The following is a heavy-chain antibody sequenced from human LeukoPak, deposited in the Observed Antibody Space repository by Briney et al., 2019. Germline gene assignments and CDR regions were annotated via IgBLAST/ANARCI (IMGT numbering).Heavy chain of an antibody. CDR3: ARHAYFYDSSGYPDY. CDR2: IDPSDSYA. V-gene: IGHV5-10-1*01. CDR1: GYSFTSYW. Sequence: GEALKISCKGSGYSFTSYWISWVLQMPGKGLEWRGWIDPSDSYANYSPSFQGHVTISADKSISTAYLQWGSLKDSDTAMYYCARHAYFYDSSGYPDYWGQGTLVTVSS. J-gene: IGHJ4*02. D-gene: IGHD3-22*01.